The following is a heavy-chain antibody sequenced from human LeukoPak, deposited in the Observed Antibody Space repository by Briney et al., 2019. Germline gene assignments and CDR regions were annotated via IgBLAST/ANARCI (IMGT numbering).Heavy chain of an antibody. Sequence: ASVKASCKASGYTFTSHDINWVRQATGQGLEWMGWMNPNSGNTGYAQKFQGRVTITRDTSASTAYMELSSLRSEDTAVYYCARDWGFGELLVYWGQGTLVTVSS. J-gene: IGHJ4*02. CDR2: MNPNSGNT. CDR3: ARDWGFGELLVY. D-gene: IGHD3-10*01. CDR1: GYTFTSHD. V-gene: IGHV1-8*03.